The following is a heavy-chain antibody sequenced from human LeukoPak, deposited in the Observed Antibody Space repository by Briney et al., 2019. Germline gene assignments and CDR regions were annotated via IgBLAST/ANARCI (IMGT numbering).Heavy chain of an antibody. CDR2: TYHSGTA. D-gene: IGHD2-2*01. V-gene: IGHV4-4*02. CDR1: GGSIISRNW. J-gene: IGHJ4*02. CDR3: AKDVGTLTVDQPG. Sequence: SETLSLTCAVSGGSIISRNWWSWVRPPPGKGLEWIGETYHSGTANYNPSLKSRVTISVDTSKNQFSLRLTSVTAADTAIYYCAKDVGTLTVDQPGWGQGTLVTVSS.